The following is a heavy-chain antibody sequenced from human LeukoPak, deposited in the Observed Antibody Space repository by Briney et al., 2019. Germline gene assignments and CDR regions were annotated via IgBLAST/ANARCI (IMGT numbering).Heavy chain of an antibody. CDR2: INPNSGAT. Sequence: GASVKVSCKASGYPFIDYYMHWVRQAPGQGLEWMGWINPNSGATNYAQKFQGRVTMTRDTSIGTAYMELSSLTSDDTALYYCTRGRTTSGSNQGDLGFWGQGTLVTVSS. CDR1: GYPFIDYY. J-gene: IGHJ4*02. V-gene: IGHV1-2*02. CDR3: TRGRTTSGSNQGDLGF. D-gene: IGHD3-10*01.